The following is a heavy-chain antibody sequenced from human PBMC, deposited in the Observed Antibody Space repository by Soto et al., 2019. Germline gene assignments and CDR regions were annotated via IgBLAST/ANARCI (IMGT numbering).Heavy chain of an antibody. CDR3: ARERGYSYGWHYYYMDV. V-gene: IGHV3-21*01. D-gene: IGHD5-18*01. CDR2: ISSSSSYI. CDR1: GFTFSSYS. Sequence: GGSLRLYCAASGFTFSSYSMNWVRQATGKGLEWVSSISSSSSYIYYADSVKGRFTISRDNAKNSLYLQMNSLRAEDTAVYYCARERGYSYGWHYYYMDVWGKGTTVTVSS. J-gene: IGHJ6*03.